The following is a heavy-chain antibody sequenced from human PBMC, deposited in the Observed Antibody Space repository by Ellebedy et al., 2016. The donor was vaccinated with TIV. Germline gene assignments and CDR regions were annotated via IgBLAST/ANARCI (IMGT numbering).Heavy chain of an antibody. Sequence: ASVKVSXXASGYTFTSYGISWVRQAPGQGLEWMGWISAYNGNTNYAQKLQGRVTMTTDTSTSTAYMELRSLRSDDTAVYYCARDRGLELLWGAFDIWGQGTMVTVSS. CDR2: ISAYNGNT. D-gene: IGHD1-7*01. J-gene: IGHJ3*02. CDR1: GYTFTSYG. V-gene: IGHV1-18*01. CDR3: ARDRGLELLWGAFDI.